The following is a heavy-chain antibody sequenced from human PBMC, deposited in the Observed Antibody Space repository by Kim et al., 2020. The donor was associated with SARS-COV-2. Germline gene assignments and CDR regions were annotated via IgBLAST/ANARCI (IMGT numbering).Heavy chain of an antibody. CDR3: ARDLSAAMALTAFDI. J-gene: IGHJ3*02. Sequence: GGSLRLSCAASGFTFSSYGMHWVRQAPGKGLEWVAVIWYDGSNKYYADSVKGRFTISRDNSKNTLYLQMNSLRAEDTAVYYCARDLSAAMALTAFDIWGQGTMVTVSS. CDR1: GFTFSSYG. CDR2: IWYDGSNK. V-gene: IGHV3-33*01. D-gene: IGHD5-18*01.